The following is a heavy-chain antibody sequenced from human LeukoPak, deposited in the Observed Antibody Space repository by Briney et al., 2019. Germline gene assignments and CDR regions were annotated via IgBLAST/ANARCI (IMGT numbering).Heavy chain of an antibody. J-gene: IGHJ4*02. V-gene: IGHV3-23*01. CDR1: GFTFSTYG. CDR3: AKDQRFFDF. CDR2: ITSSGGTT. Sequence: PGGSLRLSCAASGFTFSTYGMSWVRQAPGKGLEWVSLITSSGGTTYYADSVKGRFTISRDNSKNTLYLQLNSLRAEDTAVYYCAKDQRFFDFWGQGTLVTVSS.